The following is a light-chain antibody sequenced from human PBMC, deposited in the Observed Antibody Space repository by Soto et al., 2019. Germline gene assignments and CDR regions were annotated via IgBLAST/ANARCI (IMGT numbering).Light chain of an antibody. CDR2: EGS. J-gene: IGLJ1*01. V-gene: IGLV2-23*01. CDR1: SSDVGTYDL. CDR3: CSYAGYSTFV. Sequence: SALTQPASVSGSPGQSITISCTGASSDVGTYDLVSWYQQHPGRAPKLIIYEGSKRPSGVSNRFSGSKSGNTASLTISGLQAEDEADYYCCSYAGYSTFVFGTGTKVTVL.